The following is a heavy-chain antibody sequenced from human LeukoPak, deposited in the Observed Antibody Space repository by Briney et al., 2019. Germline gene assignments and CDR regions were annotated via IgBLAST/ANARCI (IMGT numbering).Heavy chain of an antibody. V-gene: IGHV1-8*03. CDR1: GYTFTSYD. J-gene: IGHJ4*02. CDR3: ARDWYDILTGYRTFDY. D-gene: IGHD3-9*01. Sequence: ASVKVSCKASGYTFTSYDINWVRQATGQGLEWMGWMNPNSGNTGYAQKFQGRVTITRNTSISTAYMELSSLRSEDTAVYYCARDWYDILTGYRTFDYWGQGTLVTVSS. CDR2: MNPNSGNT.